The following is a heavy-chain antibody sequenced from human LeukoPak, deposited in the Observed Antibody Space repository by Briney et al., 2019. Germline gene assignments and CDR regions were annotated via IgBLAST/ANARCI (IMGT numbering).Heavy chain of an antibody. J-gene: IGHJ4*02. CDR2: ISYDGSNK. CDR3: ASESSSWYVGGY. CDR1: GFTFSSYA. V-gene: IGHV3-30-3*01. Sequence: GGSLRLSCAASGFTFSSYAMHWVRQAPGKGLEWVAVISYDGSNKYYADSVKGRFTISRDNSKNTLYLQMNSLRAEDTAVYYCASESSSWYVGGYWGQGTLVTVSS. D-gene: IGHD6-13*01.